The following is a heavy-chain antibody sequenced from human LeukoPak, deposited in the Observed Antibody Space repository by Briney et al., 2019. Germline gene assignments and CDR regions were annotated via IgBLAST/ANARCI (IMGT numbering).Heavy chain of an antibody. D-gene: IGHD6-6*01. Sequence: GGSLRLSCAASGFTFSSYGMHWVRQAPGKGLEWVAVISYDGSNKYYADSVKGRFTISRDNSKNTLYPQMNSLRAEDTAVYYCAKEYSSSSPYYYYYMDVWGKGTTVTVSS. V-gene: IGHV3-30*18. CDR2: ISYDGSNK. J-gene: IGHJ6*03. CDR3: AKEYSSSSPYYYYYMDV. CDR1: GFTFSSYG.